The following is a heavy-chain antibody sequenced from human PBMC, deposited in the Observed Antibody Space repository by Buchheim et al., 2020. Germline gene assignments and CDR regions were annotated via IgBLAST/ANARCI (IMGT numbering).Heavy chain of an antibody. V-gene: IGHV3-33*01. CDR1: GFTFSSYG. Sequence: QVQLVESGGGVVQPGRSLRLSCAASGFTFSSYGMHWVRQAPGKGLEWVAVIWYDGSNKYYADSVKGRFTISRDNSKNTLYLQMNSLRAEDTAVYYCARSIEDTAMSNLGYWGQGTL. CDR3: ARSIEDTAMSNLGY. J-gene: IGHJ4*02. CDR2: IWYDGSNK. D-gene: IGHD5-18*01.